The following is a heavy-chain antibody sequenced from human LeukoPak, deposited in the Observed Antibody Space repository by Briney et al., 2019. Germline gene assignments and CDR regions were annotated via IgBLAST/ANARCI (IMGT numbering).Heavy chain of an antibody. D-gene: IGHD3-22*01. J-gene: IGHJ4*02. CDR3: ARHQGGYYDGSGSRYYFDY. CDR2: IYHSGST. V-gene: IGHV4-38-2*01. CDR1: GYSISSGYY. Sequence: SQTLSLTCAASGYSISSGYYWGWIRQPPGKGLEWIGSIYHSGSTYYNPSLKSRVTISVDTSKNQFSLKLSSVTAADTAVYYCARHQGGYYDGSGSRYYFDYWGQGTLVTVSS.